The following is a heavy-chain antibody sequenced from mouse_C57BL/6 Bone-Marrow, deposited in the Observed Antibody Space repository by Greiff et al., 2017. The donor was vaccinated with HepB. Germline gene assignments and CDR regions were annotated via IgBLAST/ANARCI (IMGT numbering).Heavy chain of an antibody. CDR2: INPNYGTT. J-gene: IGHJ2*01. CDR1: GYSFTDYN. D-gene: IGHD2-2*01. V-gene: IGHV1-39*01. Sequence: EVKLMESGPELVKPGASAKISCKASGYSFTDYNLHWVKQSNGKSLEWIGVINPNYGTTSYNQKFKGKATLTVDQSSSTAYMQLNSLTSEDSAVYYCARGEDYGYDGFDYWGQGTTLTVSS. CDR3: ARGEDYGYDGFDY.